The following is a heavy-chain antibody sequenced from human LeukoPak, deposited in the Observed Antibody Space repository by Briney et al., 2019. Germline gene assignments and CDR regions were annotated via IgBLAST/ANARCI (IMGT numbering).Heavy chain of an antibody. CDR1: GVXISSYY. Sequence: SETLSLTCTVSGVXISSYYWSWIRQPPGKGLEWIGHIYYSGSTYYNPSLKSRVTISIDTSKNQFSLKLTSVTAADTAVYYCANYDGAPRSWGQGTLVTVSS. CDR3: ANYDGAPRS. D-gene: IGHD3-16*01. V-gene: IGHV4-59*08. J-gene: IGHJ5*02. CDR2: IYYSGST.